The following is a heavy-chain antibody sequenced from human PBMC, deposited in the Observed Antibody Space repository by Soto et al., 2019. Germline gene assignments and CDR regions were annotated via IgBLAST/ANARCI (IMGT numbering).Heavy chain of an antibody. CDR2: IHYSGST. D-gene: IGHD6-13*01. CDR1: GGSVSSGNYY. J-gene: IGHJ5*02. CDR3: ARGDASSWFFVWFDP. Sequence: QVQLQESGPGLVKPSETLSLTCTVSGGSVSSGNYYWSWIRQPPGQGLEWIGDIHYSGSTNYNPPLKSRATISLDTSRNQVSLKLNSMTAADTAVYYCARGDASSWFFVWFDPWGQGIQVTVSS. V-gene: IGHV4-61*01.